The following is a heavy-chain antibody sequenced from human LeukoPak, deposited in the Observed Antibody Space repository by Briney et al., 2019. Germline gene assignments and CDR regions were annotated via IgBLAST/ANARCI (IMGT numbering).Heavy chain of an antibody. D-gene: IGHD6-19*01. CDR3: ARDPSHTGYSSGWYFDY. Sequence: SGTLSLTCTVSGGSISSRISYWGWIRQPPGKGLEWIGNIYYTGNTYYNPSLKSRVTMSVDTSKNQFSLRVDSVTAADTAVYYCARDPSHTGYSSGWYFDYWGQGTLVTVSS. J-gene: IGHJ4*02. CDR2: IYYTGNT. V-gene: IGHV4-39*07. CDR1: GGSISSRISY.